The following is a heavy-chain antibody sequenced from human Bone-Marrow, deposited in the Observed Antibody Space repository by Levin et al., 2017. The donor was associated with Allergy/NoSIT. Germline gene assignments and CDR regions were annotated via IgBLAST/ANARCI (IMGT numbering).Heavy chain of an antibody. J-gene: IGHJ4*02. CDR2: ISSSSSYI. V-gene: IGHV3-21*01. D-gene: IGHD4-11*01. CDR3: AREDYSNYVDY. CDR1: GFTFSSYS. Sequence: GESLKISCAASGFTFSSYSMNWVRQAPGKGLEWVSSISSSSSYIYYADSVKGRFTISRDNAKNSLYLQMNSLRAEDTAVYYCAREDYSNYVDYWGQGTLVTVSS.